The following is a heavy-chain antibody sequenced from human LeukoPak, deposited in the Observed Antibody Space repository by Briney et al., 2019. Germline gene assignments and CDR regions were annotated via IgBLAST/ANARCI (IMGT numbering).Heavy chain of an antibody. CDR2: INPSGGST. Sequence: ASVKVSCKASGYTFTGYYMHWVRQAPGQGLEWMGIINPSGGSTSYAQKFQGRVTMTRDTSTSTVYMELNSLRSDDTAVYYCARGYWQWLLEWGQGTLVTVSS. V-gene: IGHV1-46*01. CDR1: GYTFTGYY. CDR3: ARGYWQWLLE. D-gene: IGHD5-12*01. J-gene: IGHJ4*02.